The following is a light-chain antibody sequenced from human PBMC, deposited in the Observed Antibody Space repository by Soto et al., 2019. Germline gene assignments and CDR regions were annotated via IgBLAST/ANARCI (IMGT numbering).Light chain of an antibody. Sequence: DIQMTQSPSTLSASVGDRVTITCRASQSISSWLAWYQQKPGKAPKLLIYDASSLESGVPPRFSGSKSGTQFTLTISSLQPDDFATYYCQPYNSFSGTFGPGTKV. CDR2: DAS. CDR3: QPYNSFSGT. V-gene: IGKV1-5*01. CDR1: QSISSW. J-gene: IGKJ1*01.